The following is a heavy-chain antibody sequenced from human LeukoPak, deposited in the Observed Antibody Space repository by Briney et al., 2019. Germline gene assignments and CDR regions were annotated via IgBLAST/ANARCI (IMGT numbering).Heavy chain of an antibody. D-gene: IGHD2-2*01. Sequence: ASVKVSCKASGYTFSAYGITWVRQAPGQGLEWMAWSSGTGYNMEYAQKFQGRVTMTTDTSTSTAYLELRSLRSDDTAVYYCARSRCSDSTSCYYFFFFDSWGQGSLVTVSS. CDR2: SSGTGYNM. CDR3: ARSRCSDSTSCYYFFFFDS. CDR1: GYTFSAYG. J-gene: IGHJ4*02. V-gene: IGHV1-18*01.